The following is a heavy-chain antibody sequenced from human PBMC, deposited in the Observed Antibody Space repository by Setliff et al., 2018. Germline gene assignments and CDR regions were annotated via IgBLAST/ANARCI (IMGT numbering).Heavy chain of an antibody. V-gene: IGHV1-46*01. D-gene: IGHD6-13*01. CDR1: GYSFTSHY. Sequence: ASVKVSCKTSGYSFTSHYMHWVRQAPGQGLEWMGTIYTGGGSASIVDQFQGRVTMNRDTSTSTVYMEFSSLRSDDTAVYYCARGGVAAAGRKGVFEHWGQGTLVTVSS. J-gene: IGHJ4*02. CDR2: IYTGGGSA. CDR3: ARGGVAAAGRKGVFEH.